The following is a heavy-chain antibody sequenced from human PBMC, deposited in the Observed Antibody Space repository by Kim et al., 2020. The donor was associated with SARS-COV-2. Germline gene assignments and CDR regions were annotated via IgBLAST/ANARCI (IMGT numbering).Heavy chain of an antibody. CDR1: GFTFSNYW. CDR2: IKQDGSEK. J-gene: IGHJ4*02. Sequence: GGSLRLSCAASGFTFSNYWMSWVRQTPGKGLECVAQIKQDGSEKNYVDSVKGRFNISRDNAKNLVYLQMNSLGAEDTAVYFCARDLYSSGCSPMDSWRQG. D-gene: IGHD6-19*01. V-gene: IGHV3-7*01. CDR3: ARDLYSSGCSPMDS.